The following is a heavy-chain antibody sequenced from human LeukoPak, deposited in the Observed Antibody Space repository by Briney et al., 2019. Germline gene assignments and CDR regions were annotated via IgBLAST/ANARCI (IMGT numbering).Heavy chain of an antibody. Sequence: PGGSLRLSCAASGFTFRNYLMHWVRQAPGRGLVWVSRINSDGTYTNYADSVKGRFTISRDNAKNTLYLQMHSLRAEDTAVYSCTSLPLMTVVAGDAFDIWGQGTMATVSS. CDR2: INSDGTYT. CDR1: GFTFRNYL. J-gene: IGHJ3*02. V-gene: IGHV3-74*01. CDR3: TSLPLMTVVAGDAFDI. D-gene: IGHD3-22*01.